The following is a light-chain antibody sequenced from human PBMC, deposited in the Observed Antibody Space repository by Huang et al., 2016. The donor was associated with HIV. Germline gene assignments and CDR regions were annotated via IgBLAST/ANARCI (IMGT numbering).Light chain of an antibody. J-gene: IGKJ1*01. Sequence: EIVLAQSPVTLSLSPGERATLACRASQSVSVYLAWYQQKAGQPPRLLIYNASNRATGFPARFRGSGSGTDFTLTISSLEPEDFAVYYCQQRSDWPPTCGRGTKVEIK. V-gene: IGKV3-11*01. CDR3: QQRSDWPPT. CDR2: NAS. CDR1: QSVSVY.